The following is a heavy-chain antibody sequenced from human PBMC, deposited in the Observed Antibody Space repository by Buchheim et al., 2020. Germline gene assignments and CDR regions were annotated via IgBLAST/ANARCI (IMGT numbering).Heavy chain of an antibody. CDR1: GFTFSNYG. V-gene: IGHV3-30*18. D-gene: IGHD3-10*01. CDR3: AKDDYGPGSYSGYCDY. CDR2: ISYDGSNI. J-gene: IGHJ4*02. Sequence: QVQLVESGGGVVQPGRSLRLSCAASGFTFSNYGMHWVRQAPGKGLEWVAVISYDGSNIFYAESVKGRFTISRDNSRNTLYLQMNTLRAEDTAVYYCAKDDYGPGSYSGYCDYWGQGTL.